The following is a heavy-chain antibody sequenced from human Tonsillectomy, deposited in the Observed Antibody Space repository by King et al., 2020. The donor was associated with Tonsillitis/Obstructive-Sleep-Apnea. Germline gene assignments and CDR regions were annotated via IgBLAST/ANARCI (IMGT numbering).Heavy chain of an antibody. CDR1: GYSFTTYW. CDR2: IYPGDSDT. D-gene: IGHD2-2*01. J-gene: IGHJ3*02. CDR3: ARPLEGAVIPAAIAFDI. Sequence: IQLVQSGAEVKKPGESLKISCKGSGYSFTTYWIGWVRQMPGKGLEWMGIIYPGDSDTRYSPSFQGQVTISADKSISTAYLQWSSLKASDTAIYYCARPLEGAVIPAAIAFDIWGQGTMVTVSS. V-gene: IGHV5-51*01.